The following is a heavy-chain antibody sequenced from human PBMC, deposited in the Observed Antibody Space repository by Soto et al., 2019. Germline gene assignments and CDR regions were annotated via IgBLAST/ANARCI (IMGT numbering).Heavy chain of an antibody. V-gene: IGHV4-59*12. CDR1: GGSISSYY. D-gene: IGHD3-10*01. J-gene: IGHJ4*02. CDR3: ARLVYDTRLNYMYFDF. Sequence: SETLSLTCTVSGGSISSYYWSWIRQPPGKGLEWIGYIYYSGSTNYNPSLKSRVTISVDTSKNQFSLKLTSVTAADTAIYFCARLVYDTRLNYMYFDFWGQGTLVTVSS. CDR2: IYYSGST.